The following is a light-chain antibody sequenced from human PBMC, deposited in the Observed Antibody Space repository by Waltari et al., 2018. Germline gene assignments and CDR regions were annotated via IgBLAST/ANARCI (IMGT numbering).Light chain of an antibody. CDR3: QQGYSTPPALS. V-gene: IGKV1-39*01. CDR1: KNIRNY. Sequence: DIKMTQSQSSLFASVGDRFPIPSRASKNIRNYLNWYQQKPGIAPRLLIYDASSLQSGVPSRFSGSGFGTDFTLTISSLQPEDFAIYYCQQGYSTPPALSFGGGTKVEIK. CDR2: DAS. J-gene: IGKJ4*01.